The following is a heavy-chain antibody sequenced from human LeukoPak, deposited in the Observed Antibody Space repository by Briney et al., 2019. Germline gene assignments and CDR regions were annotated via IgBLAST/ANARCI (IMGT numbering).Heavy chain of an antibody. J-gene: IGHJ4*02. CDR1: GFTFSGYE. V-gene: IGHV3-48*03. Sequence: GGSLSVSCAASGFTFSGYEMNWVRQAPGKGLEWVSHISNSGVSIHYSDSVKGRFTISRDNAKNSLYLQMNSLRVEDTAVYYCARDGVPGHTVFDYWGQGTLVSVSS. CDR2: ISNSGVSI. CDR3: ARDGVPGHTVFDY. D-gene: IGHD1-1*01.